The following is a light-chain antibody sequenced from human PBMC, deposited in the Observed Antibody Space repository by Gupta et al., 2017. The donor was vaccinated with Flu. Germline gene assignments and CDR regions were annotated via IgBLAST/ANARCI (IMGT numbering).Light chain of an antibody. V-gene: IGKV3-11*01. Sequence: EVVLTQSPAILSLSPGERATLSCRASQSVSRYLAWYQQKPGQAPRLLIYDASNRATGIPTRFSGSGSGTDFTRTISSLESEDFAVYYCQQRSSWPSLTFGGGTKVEIK. CDR1: QSVSRY. CDR3: QQRSSWPSLT. J-gene: IGKJ4*01. CDR2: DAS.